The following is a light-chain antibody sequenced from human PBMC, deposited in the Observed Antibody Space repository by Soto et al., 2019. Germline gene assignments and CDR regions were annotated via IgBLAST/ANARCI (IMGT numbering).Light chain of an antibody. CDR2: AAS. V-gene: IGKV1-27*01. CDR1: HDIGNF. Sequence: ILMTQSPSSLSAFVGDRVTITCRASHDIGNFLAWYQQKPGKVPKLLIYAASTLQSGVPSRFIGSGSGTDFTLTIRSLQPEDVATYYCQKCKVAPFTFGGGTKVEIK. J-gene: IGKJ4*01. CDR3: QKCKVAPFT.